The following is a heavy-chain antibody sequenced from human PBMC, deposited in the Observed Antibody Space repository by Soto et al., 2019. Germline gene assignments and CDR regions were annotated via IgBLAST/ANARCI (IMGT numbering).Heavy chain of an antibody. CDR1: GGSISSSSYY. CDR2: VYYSGST. Sequence: QLQLQESGPGLVKPSETLSLTCTVSGGSISSSSYYWGWIRQPPGKGLEWIGSVYYSGSTYYDPSLKSRVTISMDTSKNQFSLKLTSVTAADTAVYYCAKLPRIQQLGKGAWFDPWGQGTLVTVSS. CDR3: AKLPRIQQLGKGAWFDP. V-gene: IGHV4-39*01. D-gene: IGHD6-13*01. J-gene: IGHJ5*02.